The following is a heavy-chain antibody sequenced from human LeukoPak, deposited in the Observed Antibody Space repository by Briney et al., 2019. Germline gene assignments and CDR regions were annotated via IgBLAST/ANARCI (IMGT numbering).Heavy chain of an antibody. Sequence: ASVKVSCKASGCTFTSYYMHWVRQAPGQGLEWMGIINPSGGSTSYAQKFQGRVTMTRDTSTSTVYMELSSLRSEDTAVYYCARELLNYYGSGSYRVLDYWGQGTLVTVSS. V-gene: IGHV1-46*01. CDR2: INPSGGST. CDR3: ARELLNYYGSGSYRVLDY. J-gene: IGHJ4*02. CDR1: GCTFTSYY. D-gene: IGHD3-10*01.